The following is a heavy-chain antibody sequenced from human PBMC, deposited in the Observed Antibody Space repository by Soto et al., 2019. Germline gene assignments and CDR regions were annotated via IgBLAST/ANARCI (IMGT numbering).Heavy chain of an antibody. Sequence: GGSLRLSCAASGFTFSDYYMSWIRQAPGKGLEWVSYISSSGSTIYYADSVKGRFTISRDNAKNSLYLQMNSLRAEDTAVYYFAREPNSSGWQPYYYYMDVWGKGTTVTVSS. D-gene: IGHD6-19*01. CDR3: AREPNSSGWQPYYYYMDV. CDR2: ISSSGSTI. CDR1: GFTFSDYY. J-gene: IGHJ6*03. V-gene: IGHV3-11*01.